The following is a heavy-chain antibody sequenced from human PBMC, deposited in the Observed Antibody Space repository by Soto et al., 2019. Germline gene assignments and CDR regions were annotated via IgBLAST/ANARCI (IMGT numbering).Heavy chain of an antibody. CDR3: AKGAKGYCSSTSCYTELGVSAVGADY. Sequence: GGSLRLSCAASGFTFSSYAMSWVRQAPGKGLEWVSAISVSGGSTYYADSVKGRFTISRDNSKNTLYLQMNSLRAEDTAVYYCAKGAKGYCSSTSCYTELGVSAVGADYWGQGTTVTVYS. CDR2: ISVSGGST. D-gene: IGHD2-2*02. V-gene: IGHV3-23*01. J-gene: IGHJ4*02. CDR1: GFTFSSYA.